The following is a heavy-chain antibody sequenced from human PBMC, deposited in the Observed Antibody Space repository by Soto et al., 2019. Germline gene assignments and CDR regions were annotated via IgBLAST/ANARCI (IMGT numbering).Heavy chain of an antibody. D-gene: IGHD5-18*01. V-gene: IGHV3-33*01. Sequence: GGSLRLSCAASGFTFSSYGMHWVRQAPGKGLEWVAVIWYDGSNKYYADSVKGRFTISRDNSKNTLYLQMNSLGAEDTAVYYCARDLAADTAMVAYYYYYGMDVWGQGTTVTVSS. J-gene: IGHJ6*02. CDR1: GFTFSSYG. CDR3: ARDLAADTAMVAYYYYYGMDV. CDR2: IWYDGSNK.